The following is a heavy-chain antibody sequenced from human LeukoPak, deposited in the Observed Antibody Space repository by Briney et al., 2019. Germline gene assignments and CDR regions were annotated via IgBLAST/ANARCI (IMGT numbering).Heavy chain of an antibody. D-gene: IGHD5-12*01. Sequence: ASVKVSCKASGYTFTSYGLTWVQQAPGQGLEWMGWISTYNGNTNYAQSIQGRVTMTTDTSTTTAYMELRSLRSDDTAVYYCARDLGYGAFERHDYWGQGTRFTVSS. J-gene: IGHJ4*02. CDR2: ISTYNGNT. CDR3: ARDLGYGAFERHDY. V-gene: IGHV1-18*01. CDR1: GYTFTSYG.